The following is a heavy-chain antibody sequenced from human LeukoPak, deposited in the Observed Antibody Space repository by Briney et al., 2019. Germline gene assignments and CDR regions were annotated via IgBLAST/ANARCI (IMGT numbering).Heavy chain of an antibody. CDR1: GFTFSSYS. Sequence: GGSLRLSCAASGFTFSSYSMNWVRQAPGKGLEWVSYISSSSSTIYYADSVKGRFTISRDNAKNSLYLQMNSLRAEDTAVYYCAREVLAATSWFDPWGQGTLVTVSS. CDR3: AREVLAATSWFDP. V-gene: IGHV3-48*01. J-gene: IGHJ5*02. D-gene: IGHD1-26*01. CDR2: ISSSSSTI.